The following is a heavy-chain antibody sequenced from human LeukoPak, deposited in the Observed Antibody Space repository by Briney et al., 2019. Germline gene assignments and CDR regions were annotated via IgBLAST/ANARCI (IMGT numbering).Heavy chain of an antibody. CDR3: ARIIAAAGTGSY. D-gene: IGHD6-13*01. CDR1: GFTFSSYM. J-gene: IGHJ4*02. Sequence: GGALILACAASGFTFSSYMMNWVRQAPGKGLEWVSSISSSSSYIYYADSVKGRFTISRDNAKNSLYLQMNSLRAEDTAVYYCARIIAAAGTGSYWGQGTLVTVSS. V-gene: IGHV3-21*01. CDR2: ISSSSSYI.